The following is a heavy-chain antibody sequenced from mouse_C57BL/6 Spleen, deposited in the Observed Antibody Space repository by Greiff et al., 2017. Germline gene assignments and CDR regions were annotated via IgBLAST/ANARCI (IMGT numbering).Heavy chain of an antibody. CDR1: GYTFTSYW. Sequence: VQLQQPGAELVKPGASVKVSCKASGYTFTSYWMHWVKQRPGQGLEWIGRIHPSDSDTNYNQKFKGKATLTVDKSSSTAYMQLSSLTSEDAAVYYCAGYGSSYEGFAYWGQGTLVTVSA. CDR2: IHPSDSDT. D-gene: IGHD1-1*01. V-gene: IGHV1-74*01. CDR3: AGYGSSYEGFAY. J-gene: IGHJ3*01.